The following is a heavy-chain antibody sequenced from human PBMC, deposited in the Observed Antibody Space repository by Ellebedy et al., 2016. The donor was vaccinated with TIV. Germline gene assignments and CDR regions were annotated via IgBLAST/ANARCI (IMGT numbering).Heavy chain of an antibody. J-gene: IGHJ5*02. D-gene: IGHD6-6*01. Sequence: ASVKVSXXASGGTFNNYAISWVRQAPGQGLEWMGWINPNSGGTNYAQKFQGRVTMTRDTSISTAYMELSRLRSDDTAVYYCARGGWGIATRADNWFDPWGQGTLVTVSS. CDR3: ARGGWGIATRADNWFDP. CDR2: INPNSGGT. V-gene: IGHV1-2*02. CDR1: GGTFNNYA.